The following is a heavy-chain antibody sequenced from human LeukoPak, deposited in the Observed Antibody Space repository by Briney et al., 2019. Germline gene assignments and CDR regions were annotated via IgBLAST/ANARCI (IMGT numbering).Heavy chain of an antibody. CDR2: ISSSSSYI. J-gene: IGHJ4*02. CDR1: GFTFSDYY. Sequence: MTGGSLRLSCAASGFTFSDYYMSWIRQAPGKGLEWVSSISSSSSYIYYADSVKGRFTISRDNAKNSLYLQMNSLRAEDTAVYYCARDYCSSTSCYYFDYWGQGTLVTVSS. D-gene: IGHD2-2*01. V-gene: IGHV3-11*06. CDR3: ARDYCSSTSCYYFDY.